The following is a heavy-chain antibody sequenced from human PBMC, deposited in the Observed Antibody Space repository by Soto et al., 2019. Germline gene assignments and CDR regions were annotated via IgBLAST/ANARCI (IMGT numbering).Heavy chain of an antibody. CDR2: IYYSGST. CDR1: GGSISSYY. J-gene: IGHJ4*02. CDR3: AREQWGFDS. Sequence: SETLSLTCTVSGGSISSYYWSWIRQPPGKGQEWIGYIYYSGSTYLNPSLKSRLTISVDTSKNQFSLKLSSVTAADTAVYYCAREQWGFDSWGQGTLVTVSS. V-gene: IGHV4-59*12. D-gene: IGHD6-19*01.